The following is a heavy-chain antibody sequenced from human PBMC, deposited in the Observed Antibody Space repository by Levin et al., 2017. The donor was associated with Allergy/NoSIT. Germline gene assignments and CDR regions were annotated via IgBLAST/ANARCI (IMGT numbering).Heavy chain of an antibody. V-gene: IGHV3-43*01. Sequence: PGGSLRLSCAASGFTFDDYTMHWVRQAPGKGLEWVSLISWDGGSTYYADSVKGRFTISRDNSKNSLYLQMNSLRTEDTALYYCAKDGKYSGYDLGVWGQGTLVTVSS. D-gene: IGHD5-12*01. CDR1: GFTFDDYT. CDR2: ISWDGGST. J-gene: IGHJ4*02. CDR3: AKDGKYSGYDLGV.